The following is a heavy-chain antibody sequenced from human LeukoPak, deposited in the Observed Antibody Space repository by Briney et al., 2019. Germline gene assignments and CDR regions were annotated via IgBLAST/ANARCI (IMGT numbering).Heavy chain of an antibody. D-gene: IGHD6-19*01. CDR2: IYPADSDT. CDR3: ARPSGYGNGWYTY. Sequence: GESLKISCKGSGYLFTSYWIAWVRQMPGKGLEWMGIIYPADSDTRYSPSFQGQVTISADKSISTAFLRWTSLKASDTAIYYCARPSGYGNGWYTYWGQGTLVTVSS. CDR1: GYLFTSYW. V-gene: IGHV5-51*01. J-gene: IGHJ4*02.